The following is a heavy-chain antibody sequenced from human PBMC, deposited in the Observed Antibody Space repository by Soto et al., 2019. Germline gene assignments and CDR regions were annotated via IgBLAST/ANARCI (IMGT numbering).Heavy chain of an antibody. D-gene: IGHD2-15*01. J-gene: IGHJ4*02. CDR1: GFIFSSYG. CDR3: GNDVHYGGGRCSWSEGFDY. V-gene: IGHV3-30*18. CDR2: ISYEGSHT. Sequence: QVQLVESGGGVVQPGRSLRLSCAASGFIFSSYGMHWVRQAPGKGLEWVAVISYEGSHTYYADSVKGRFTITRDNSKNALYMQMNSLRPEDTAVDYGGNDVHYGGGRCSWSEGFDYWGQGTLLTVSS.